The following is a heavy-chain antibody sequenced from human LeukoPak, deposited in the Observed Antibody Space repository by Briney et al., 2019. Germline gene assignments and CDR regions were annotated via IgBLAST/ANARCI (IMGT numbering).Heavy chain of an antibody. CDR2: IYYSGNT. Sequence: SETLSLTCSVSGGSISGYYWSWIRQPPGKGLEWSGYIYYSGNTNYNPSLQTRVTISVDTSHSHFSLCLSSVTAADTAVYYCARHSSCGGDCYLFDYWGQGTLVTVSS. J-gene: IGHJ4*02. CDR3: ARHSSCGGDCYLFDY. CDR1: GGSISGYY. V-gene: IGHV4-59*08. D-gene: IGHD2-21*02.